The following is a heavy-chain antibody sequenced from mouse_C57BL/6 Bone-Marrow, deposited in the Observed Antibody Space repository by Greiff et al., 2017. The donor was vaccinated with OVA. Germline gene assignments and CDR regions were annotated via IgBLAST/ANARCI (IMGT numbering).Heavy chain of an antibody. Sequence: QVQLQQPGAELVRPGSSVKLSCKASGYTFTSYWMHWVKQRPIQGLEWIGNIDPSDSETHYNQKFKDKATLTVDKSSSTAYMQLSSLTSEDSAVYYCASPFTKAWFAYWGQGTLVTVSA. CDR2: IDPSDSET. CDR1: GYTFTSYW. J-gene: IGHJ3*01. CDR3: ASPFTKAWFAY. D-gene: IGHD1-1*01. V-gene: IGHV1-52*01.